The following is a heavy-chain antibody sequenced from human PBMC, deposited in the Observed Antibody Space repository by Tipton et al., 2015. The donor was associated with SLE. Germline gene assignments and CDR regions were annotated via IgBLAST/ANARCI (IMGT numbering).Heavy chain of an antibody. Sequence: SLRLSCAASGFTFSTYDMDWVRQAPGKGLEWVARIWYDGGTKVYADSVEGRFSISRDNSKGMLYLQMNSLRVEDTAVYYCAKPLSGDFFDGWGQGTLVTVSS. CDR2: IWYDGGTK. D-gene: IGHD4-17*01. J-gene: IGHJ4*02. CDR3: AKPLSGDFFDG. V-gene: IGHV3-30*02. CDR1: GFTFSTYD.